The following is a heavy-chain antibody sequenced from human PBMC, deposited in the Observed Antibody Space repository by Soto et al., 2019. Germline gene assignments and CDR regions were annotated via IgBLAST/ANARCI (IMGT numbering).Heavy chain of an antibody. CDR2: IFHTGGT. CDR3: ARVFSSGSGWMYYFDF. V-gene: IGHV4-4*02. Sequence: QVQLQESGPGLVKPSETLSLTCTVSSDSIAGENWWSWVRQPPGMGLEWIGEIFHTGGTNYNPSLKSRVAREVDKSKIQFSLKLISATAADTAVYYCARVFSSGSGWMYYFDFWGQGTLVSVSS. CDR1: SDSIAGENW. D-gene: IGHD6-25*01. J-gene: IGHJ4*02.